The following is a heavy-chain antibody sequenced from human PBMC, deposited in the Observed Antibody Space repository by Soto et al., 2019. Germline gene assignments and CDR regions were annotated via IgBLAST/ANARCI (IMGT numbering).Heavy chain of an antibody. V-gene: IGHV3-23*01. CDR2: ISGSGGST. CDR3: AKGNIVVVVAATNDAFDI. Sequence: PGGSLRLSCAASGFTFSSYAMSWVRQAPGKGLEWVSAISGSGGSTYYADSVKGRFTISRDNSKNTLYLQMNSLRAEDTAVYYCAKGNIVVVVAATNDAFDIWGQGTMVTVSS. D-gene: IGHD2-15*01. J-gene: IGHJ3*02. CDR1: GFTFSSYA.